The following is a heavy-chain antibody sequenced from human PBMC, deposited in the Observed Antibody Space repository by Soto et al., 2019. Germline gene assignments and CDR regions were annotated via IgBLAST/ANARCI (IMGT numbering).Heavy chain of an antibody. CDR3: ARVPPDPNAYGDYTLGWFDP. V-gene: IGHV1-69*13. J-gene: IGHJ5*02. CDR2: IIPIFGTA. Sequence: ASVKVSCKASGGTFSSYAISWVRQAPGQGLEWMGGIIPIFGTANYAQKFQGRVTITADESTSTAYMELSSLRSEDTAVYYCARVPPDPNAYGDYTLGWFDPWGQGTLVTVSS. CDR1: GGTFSSYA. D-gene: IGHD4-17*01.